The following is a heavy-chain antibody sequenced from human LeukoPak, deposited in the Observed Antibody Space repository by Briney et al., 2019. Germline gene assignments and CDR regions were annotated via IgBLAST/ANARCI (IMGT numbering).Heavy chain of an antibody. CDR2: ISYDGSNK. V-gene: IGHV3-30-3*01. Sequence: PGRSLRLSCAASGFTFSSYAMHWVRQAPGRGLEWVAVISYDGSNKYYADPVKGRFTISRDNAKNSLYLQMNSLRAEDTAVYYCAREVGVYDILTGYYYGMDVWGQGTTVTVSS. D-gene: IGHD3-9*01. J-gene: IGHJ6*02. CDR3: AREVGVYDILTGYYYGMDV. CDR1: GFTFSSYA.